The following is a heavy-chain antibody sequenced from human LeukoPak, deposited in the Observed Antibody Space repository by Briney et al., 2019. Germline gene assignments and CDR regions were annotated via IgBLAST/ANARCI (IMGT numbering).Heavy chain of an antibody. D-gene: IGHD3-9*01. Sequence: PGGSLRLSCAASGFTFSSYAMNWVRQAPGKGLEWVSSIGCSGYSTYYADSVKGRFTISRDNSKNTLYLQMSSLTSEDTAIYYCAKSDRDYDVSTGLGPFDLWGQGTMVTVSS. CDR1: GFTFSSYA. J-gene: IGHJ3*01. V-gene: IGHV3-23*05. CDR3: AKSDRDYDVSTGLGPFDL. CDR2: IGCSGYST.